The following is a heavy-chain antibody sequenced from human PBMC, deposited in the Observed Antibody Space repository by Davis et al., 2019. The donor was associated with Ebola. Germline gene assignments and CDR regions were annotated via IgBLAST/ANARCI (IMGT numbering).Heavy chain of an antibody. CDR1: VYTFTSYG. Sequence: ASVKVSCKASVYTFTSYGISWVRQAPGQGLEWMGWISAYNGNTNYAQKLQGRVTMTTDTSTSTAYMELSSLRSEDTAVYYCASNTAMVTNYFDYWGQGTLVTVSS. V-gene: IGHV1-18*01. CDR2: ISAYNGNT. CDR3: ASNTAMVTNYFDY. D-gene: IGHD5-18*01. J-gene: IGHJ4*02.